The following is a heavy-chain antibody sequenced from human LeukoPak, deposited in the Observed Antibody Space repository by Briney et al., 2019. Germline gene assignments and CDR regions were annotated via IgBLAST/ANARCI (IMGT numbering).Heavy chain of an antibody. J-gene: IGHJ3*02. D-gene: IGHD5-18*01. V-gene: IGHV1-69*04. CDR1: GGTFSSYA. Sequence: VKVSFKASGGTFSSYAISWVRQAPGQGLEWMGRIIPILGIANYAQKFQGRVTITADKSTSTANMELSSLRSEDTAVYYCASFGTAMATDAFDIWGQGTMVTVSS. CDR2: IIPILGIA. CDR3: ASFGTAMATDAFDI.